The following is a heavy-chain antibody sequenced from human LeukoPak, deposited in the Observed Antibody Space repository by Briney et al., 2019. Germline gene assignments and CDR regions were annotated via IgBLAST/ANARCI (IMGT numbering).Heavy chain of an antibody. D-gene: IGHD3-22*01. V-gene: IGHV3-23*01. J-gene: IGHJ4*02. CDR3: ATNYYDSSGYYPDFDY. CDR1: GFTFSSCA. Sequence: GGSLRLSCAASGFTFSSCAMNWVRQAPVKGLEWVSAISGSGRDTYYADSLKGRFTISRDNSKNTLFLQMNSLRAEDSAIYYCATNYYDSSGYYPDFDYWGQGVLVSVSS. CDR2: ISGSGRDT.